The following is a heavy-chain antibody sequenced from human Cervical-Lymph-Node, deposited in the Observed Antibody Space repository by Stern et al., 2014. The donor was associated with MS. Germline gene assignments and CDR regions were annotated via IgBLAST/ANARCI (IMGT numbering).Heavy chain of an antibody. J-gene: IGHJ4*02. CDR1: GFRFRNFD. CDR3: ASQYQVLYFDS. D-gene: IGHD2-2*01. CDR2: IAFDGSYK. V-gene: IGHV3-30*03. Sequence: VQLVESGGGVVQPGRSLRLSCAASGFRFRNFDIHWVRQAPGKGLEWVAVIAFDGSYKHYADSVKGRFTVSRDVPENTLYLQMNSLRGEDTAVYYCASQYQVLYFDSWGQGTLVTVSS.